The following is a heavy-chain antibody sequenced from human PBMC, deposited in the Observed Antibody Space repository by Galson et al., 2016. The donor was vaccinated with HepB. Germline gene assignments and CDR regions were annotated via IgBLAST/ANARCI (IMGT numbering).Heavy chain of an antibody. J-gene: IGHJ4*02. V-gene: IGHV1-69*10. CDR3: ATDPFDY. Sequence: SVKVSCKASGGSFSSYGISWVRQAPGQGLEWMGEVIPIVGIEKYAQKFQGRVTVTRDTSLNTAYMEVSSVRSDDTALYYCATDPFDYWGQGTLVTVSS. CDR1: GGSFSSYG. CDR2: VIPIVGIE.